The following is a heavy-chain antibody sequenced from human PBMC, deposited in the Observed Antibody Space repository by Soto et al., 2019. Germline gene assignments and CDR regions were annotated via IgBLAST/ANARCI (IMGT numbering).Heavy chain of an antibody. CDR2: IVVGSGNA. CDR1: GFTLISSA. CDR3: AAAVLGQPPYFYSMHV. Sequence: QMQLVQSGPEVKKPGTSVKVSCKASGFTLISSAVQWVRQARGQGLEWIGWIVVGSGNANYAPKLQERVTISRDMSTSTVYMELSCLRSEDTSVYYCAAAVLGQPPYFYSMHVWGKGTTVTVPS. J-gene: IGHJ6*04. D-gene: IGHD6-13*01. V-gene: IGHV1-58*01.